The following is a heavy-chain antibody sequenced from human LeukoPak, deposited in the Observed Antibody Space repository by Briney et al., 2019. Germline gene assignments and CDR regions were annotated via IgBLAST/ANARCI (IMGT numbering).Heavy chain of an antibody. CDR3: ARGALRDLDY. CDR2: INPNSGDT. V-gene: IGHV1-2*02. D-gene: IGHD3-3*01. Sequence: ASVKVSFKTSGYTFTVYYVHWVRQAPGQGLEWMGWINPNSGDTNYAQKFQGGVTMTRDTSTTTAYLELSRLRSDDTAVFYCARGALRDLDYWGQGTLVTVSS. CDR1: GYTFTVYY. J-gene: IGHJ4*02.